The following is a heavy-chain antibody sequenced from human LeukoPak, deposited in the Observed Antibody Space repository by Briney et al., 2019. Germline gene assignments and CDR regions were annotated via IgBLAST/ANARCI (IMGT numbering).Heavy chain of an antibody. V-gene: IGHV3-7*01. CDR2: IKKDGSEK. J-gene: IGHJ4*02. CDR3: VGGPGY. CDR1: GFTFSSYW. Sequence: GGSLRLSCAASGFTFSSYWMSWVRQAPGKGLEWVANIKKDGSEKYYVDSVKGRFTISRDNAKNSLYLQMNSPRAEDMAVYYCVGGPGYWGQGTLVTVSS. D-gene: IGHD3-10*01.